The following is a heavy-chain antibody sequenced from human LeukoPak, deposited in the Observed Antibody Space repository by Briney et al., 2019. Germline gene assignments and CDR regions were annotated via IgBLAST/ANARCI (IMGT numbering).Heavy chain of an antibody. Sequence: SQTLSLTCTVSGGSISSGSYYWSWIRQPAGKGLEWIGRIYTSGSTNYNPSLKSRVTISVDTSKNQFSLKQSSVTAADTAVYYCARDDPYSGYSFDYWGQGTLVTVSS. D-gene: IGHD5-12*01. J-gene: IGHJ4*02. CDR3: ARDDPYSGYSFDY. CDR1: GGSISSGSYY. V-gene: IGHV4-61*02. CDR2: IYTSGST.